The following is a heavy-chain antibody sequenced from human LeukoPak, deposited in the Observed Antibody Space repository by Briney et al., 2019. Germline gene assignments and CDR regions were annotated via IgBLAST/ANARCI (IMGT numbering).Heavy chain of an antibody. CDR2: IIPIFGTA. J-gene: IGHJ3*02. D-gene: IGHD4-17*01. V-gene: IGHV1-69*01. Sequence: SVTVSCKASGGTFSSYAISWVRQAPGQGLEWMGGIIPIFGTANYAQKFQGRVTITADESTSTAYMELSSLRSEDTAVYYCARDFDPMTTVTNGRDAFDIWGQGTMVTVSS. CDR3: ARDFDPMTTVTNGRDAFDI. CDR1: GGTFSSYA.